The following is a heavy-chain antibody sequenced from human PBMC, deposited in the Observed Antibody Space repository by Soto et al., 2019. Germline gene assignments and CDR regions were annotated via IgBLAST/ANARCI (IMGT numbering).Heavy chain of an antibody. CDR2: IYYSGST. D-gene: IGHD4-17*01. J-gene: IGHJ5*02. CDR1: GGPISSYY. V-gene: IGHV4-59*01. CDR3: ARGDYGDYDP. Sequence: SETLSLTCTVSGGPISSYYWSWIRQPPGKGLEWIGYIYYSGSTNYNPSLKSRVTISVDTSKNQFSLKLSSVTAADTAVYYCARGDYGDYDPWGQGTLVTVSS.